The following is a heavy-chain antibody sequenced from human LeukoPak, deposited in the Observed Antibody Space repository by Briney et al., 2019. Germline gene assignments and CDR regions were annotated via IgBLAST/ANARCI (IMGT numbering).Heavy chain of an antibody. V-gene: IGHV1-18*01. Sequence: ASVKVSCKASGYTFTSYGISWVRQAPGQGLELMGWISTYNGNSYYAQKLQGRVTVTTDTSTSTVYMELRSLRSDDTAVYFCLRDQQRTWSDYWGQGTLVTVSS. CDR2: ISTYNGNS. CDR1: GYTFTSYG. J-gene: IGHJ4*02. D-gene: IGHD6-13*01. CDR3: LRDQQRTWSDY.